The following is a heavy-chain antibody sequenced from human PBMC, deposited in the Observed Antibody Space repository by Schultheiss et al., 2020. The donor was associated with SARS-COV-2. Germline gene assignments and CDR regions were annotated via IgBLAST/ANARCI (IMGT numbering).Heavy chain of an antibody. CDR3: ASSRRYYFDS. CDR2: ISWDGGST. D-gene: IGHD2-2*01. Sequence: GGSLRLSCAASGFTFDDYAMHWVRQAPGKGLEWVSLISWDGGSTYYADSVKGRFTISRDNAKNSLYLQMNSLRDEDTAVYYCASSRRYYFDSWGQGTLVTVSS. J-gene: IGHJ4*02. V-gene: IGHV3-43D*03. CDR1: GFTFDDYA.